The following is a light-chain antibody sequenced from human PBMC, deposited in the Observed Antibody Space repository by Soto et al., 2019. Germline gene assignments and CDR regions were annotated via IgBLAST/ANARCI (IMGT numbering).Light chain of an antibody. J-gene: IGKJ1*01. CDR3: QQYNHWPPWT. CDR1: QSVGSN. Sequence: EVVMTQSPATLPVSLGGRVTLSCRASQSVGSNLAWYQQKPGQPPRLLIYEASNRDTGVPTRFSGSGSGTEFTLTITSLQSADFAVYYCQQYNHWPPWTFGQGTKVEIK. V-gene: IGKV3D-15*01. CDR2: EAS.